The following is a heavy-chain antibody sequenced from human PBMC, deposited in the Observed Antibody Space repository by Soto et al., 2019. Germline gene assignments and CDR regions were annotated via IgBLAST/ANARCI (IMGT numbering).Heavy chain of an antibody. V-gene: IGHV1-3*01. CDR3: ARVFCSGGSCDHDY. CDR1: GYTFTSYA. J-gene: IGHJ4*02. D-gene: IGHD2-15*01. CDR2: INAGNGNT. Sequence: QVQLVQSGADVKKPGASVKVSCKASGYTFTSYAMHWVRQAPGQRLEWMGWINAGNGNTKYSQKFQGRVTITRDTSASTAYMELSSLRSEDTAVYYCARVFCSGGSCDHDYWGQGTLVTVSS.